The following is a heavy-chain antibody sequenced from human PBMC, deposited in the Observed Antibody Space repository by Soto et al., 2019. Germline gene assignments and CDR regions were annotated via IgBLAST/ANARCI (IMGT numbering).Heavy chain of an antibody. Sequence: SETLSLTCAVSGGSISSSNWWSWVRQPPGKGLEWIGEIYHSGSTNYNPSLKSRVTISVDKSKNQFSLKLSSVTAADTAVYYCARTHIAAAGYFDYWGQGTLVTVSS. CDR2: IYHSGST. CDR3: ARTHIAAAGYFDY. D-gene: IGHD6-13*01. CDR1: GGSISSSNW. J-gene: IGHJ4*02. V-gene: IGHV4-4*02.